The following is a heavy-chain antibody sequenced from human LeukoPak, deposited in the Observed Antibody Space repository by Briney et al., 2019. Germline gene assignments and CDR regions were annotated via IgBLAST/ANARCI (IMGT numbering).Heavy chain of an antibody. J-gene: IGHJ4*02. CDR2: MHHSGIT. CDR1: GYSINSGYY. Sequence: SETLSLSCTVSGYSINSGYYWGWIRQSPGEGLEFIGSMHHSGITHYNPSLKSRVTISVDTSKNQFSLKLSSVTAADTAVYYCAREIYGSGSYIPFLWGQGTLVTVSS. D-gene: IGHD3-10*01. CDR3: AREIYGSGSYIPFL. V-gene: IGHV4-38-2*02.